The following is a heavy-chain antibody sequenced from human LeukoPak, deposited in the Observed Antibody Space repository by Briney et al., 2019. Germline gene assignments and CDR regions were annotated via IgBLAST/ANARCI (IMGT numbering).Heavy chain of an antibody. J-gene: IGHJ5*02. V-gene: IGHV3-11*01. Sequence: PGGSLRLSCAASGFTVSSNYMSWVRQAPGKGLEWVSYISSSSNNIHYANSVRGRFTISRDNAKNSVYLQMNSLRAEDTAIYYCARAAGWFDPWGQGTLVTVSS. CDR3: ARAAGWFDP. CDR2: ISSSSNNI. CDR1: GFTVSSNY.